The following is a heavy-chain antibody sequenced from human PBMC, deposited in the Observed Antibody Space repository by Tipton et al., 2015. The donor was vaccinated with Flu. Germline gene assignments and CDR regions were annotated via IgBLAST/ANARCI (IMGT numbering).Heavy chain of an antibody. CDR1: GFTFSDAW. D-gene: IGHD3-3*02. CDR2: ISGSGAYT. CDR3: AKDLHFWSACDH. J-gene: IGHJ4*02. Sequence: GSLRLSCQASGFTFSDAWMSWVRQAPGKGLEWVSSISGSGAYTYYADSVKGRFTISRDNSKNTLYLQMNSLRAEDTAIYYCAKDLHFWSACDHWGQGTLVTVSS. V-gene: IGHV3-23*01.